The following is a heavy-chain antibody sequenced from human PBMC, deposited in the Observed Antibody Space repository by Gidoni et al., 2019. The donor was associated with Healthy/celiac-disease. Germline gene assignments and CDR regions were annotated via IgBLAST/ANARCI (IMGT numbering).Heavy chain of an antibody. CDR1: GGSISRYY. CDR2: IYYSGST. D-gene: IGHD2-2*01. Sequence: QVQLQESGPGLVKPSETLSLTCTVSGGSISRYYWSWIRQPPGKGLEWIGYIYYSGSTNYNPSLKSRVTISVDTSKNQFSLKLSSVTAADTAVYYCARDEGTSRSGGGWFDPWGQGTLVTVSS. J-gene: IGHJ5*02. V-gene: IGHV4-59*01. CDR3: ARDEGTSRSGGGWFDP.